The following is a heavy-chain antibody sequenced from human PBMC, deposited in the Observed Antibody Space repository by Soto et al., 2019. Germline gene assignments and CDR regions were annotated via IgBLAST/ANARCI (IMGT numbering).Heavy chain of an antibody. Sequence: ASVNVSCKASGYTFTIYGISWVRQAPGQGLEWMGWISAYNGNTNYAQKLQGRVTMTTDTSTSTAYMELRSLRSDDTAVYYCTVKGPDSSGYYYSFDYWGQGTLVTVS. CDR3: TVKGPDSSGYYYSFDY. CDR2: ISAYNGNT. V-gene: IGHV1-18*01. CDR1: GYTFTIYG. J-gene: IGHJ4*02. D-gene: IGHD3-22*01.